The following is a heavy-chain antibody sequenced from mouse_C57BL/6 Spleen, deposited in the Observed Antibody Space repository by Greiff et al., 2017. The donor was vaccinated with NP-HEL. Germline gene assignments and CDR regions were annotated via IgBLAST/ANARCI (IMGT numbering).Heavy chain of an antibody. CDR1: GFTFSSYA. CDR3: ARDRTTVVAPYAMDY. Sequence: EVQGVESGGGLVKPGGSLKLSCAASGFTFSSYAMSWVRQTPEKRLEWVATISDGGSYTYYPDNVKGRFTISRDNAKNNLYLQMSHLKSEDTAMYYCARDRTTVVAPYAMDYWGQGTSVTVSS. J-gene: IGHJ4*01. CDR2: ISDGGSYT. V-gene: IGHV5-4*01. D-gene: IGHD1-1*01.